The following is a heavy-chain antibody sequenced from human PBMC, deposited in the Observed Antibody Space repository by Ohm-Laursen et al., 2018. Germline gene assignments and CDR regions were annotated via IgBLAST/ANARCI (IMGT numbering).Heavy chain of an antibody. Sequence: SLRLSCSASGFTFSSYEMNWVRQAPGKGLEWVSYISSSGSTIYYADSVKGRFTISRDNAKNSLYLQMNSLRAEDTAVYYCARWYYYGSGIYIPHYGMDVWGQGTTVTVSS. D-gene: IGHD3-10*01. CDR2: ISSSGSTI. V-gene: IGHV3-48*03. CDR3: ARWYYYGSGIYIPHYGMDV. CDR1: GFTFSSYE. J-gene: IGHJ6*02.